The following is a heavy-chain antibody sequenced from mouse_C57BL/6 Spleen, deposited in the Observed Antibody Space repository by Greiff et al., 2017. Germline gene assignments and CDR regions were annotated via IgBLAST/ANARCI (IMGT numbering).Heavy chain of an antibody. CDR3: ARHQGYSNYWYFDV. D-gene: IGHD2-5*01. J-gene: IGHJ1*03. CDR1: GFTFSSYG. CDR2: ISSGGSYT. V-gene: IGHV5-6*01. Sequence: EVKLMESGGDLVKPGGSLKLSCAASGFTFSSYGMSWVRQTPDKRLEWVATISSGGSYTYYPDSVKGRFTISRDNAKNTLYLQMSSLKSEDTAMYYCARHQGYSNYWYFDVWGTGTTVTVSS.